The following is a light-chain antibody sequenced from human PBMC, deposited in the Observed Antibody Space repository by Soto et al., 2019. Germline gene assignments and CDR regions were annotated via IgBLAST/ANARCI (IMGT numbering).Light chain of an antibody. Sequence: QAVLTQPASVCGSPGQSITISCTGTSSDVGSYNLVSWYQQHPGKAPKLMIYEVSKRPSGVSNRFSGSKSGNTASLTISGLQAEDEADYYCCTLKVFGTGTKVTVL. J-gene: IGLJ1*01. V-gene: IGLV2-23*02. CDR3: CTLKV. CDR2: EVS. CDR1: SSDVGSYNL.